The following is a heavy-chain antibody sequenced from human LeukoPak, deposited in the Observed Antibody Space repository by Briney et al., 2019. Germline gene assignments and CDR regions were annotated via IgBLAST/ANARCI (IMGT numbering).Heavy chain of an antibody. CDR2: ISSSSSTI. J-gene: IGHJ6*03. Sequence: PGGSLRRSCAASGFTVSSNYMSWVRQAPGKGLEWVSYISSSSSTIYYADSVKGRFTISRDNAKNSLYLQMNSLRAEDTAVYYCARGGYCSSTSCSRPYYYYYMDVWGKGTTVTVSS. V-gene: IGHV3-48*01. CDR1: GFTVSSNY. CDR3: ARGGYCSSTSCSRPYYYYYMDV. D-gene: IGHD2-2*03.